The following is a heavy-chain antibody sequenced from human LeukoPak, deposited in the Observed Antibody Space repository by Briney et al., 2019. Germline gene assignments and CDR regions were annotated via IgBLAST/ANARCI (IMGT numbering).Heavy chain of an antibody. J-gene: IGHJ4*02. CDR2: INHSGST. CDR1: GGSFSGYY. V-gene: IGHV4-34*01. D-gene: IGHD5-18*01. CDR3: ARGRGYSYGRVLNDY. Sequence: TSETLSLTCAVYGGSFSGYYWSWIRQPPGKGLEWIGEINHSGSTNYNPSLKSRVTISVDTSKNQFSLKLSSVTAADTAVYYCARGRGYSYGRVLNDYWGRGTLVTVSS.